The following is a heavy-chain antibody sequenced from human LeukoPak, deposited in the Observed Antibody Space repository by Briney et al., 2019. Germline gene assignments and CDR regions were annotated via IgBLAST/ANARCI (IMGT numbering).Heavy chain of an antibody. CDR2: ISGSGGST. J-gene: IGHJ3*02. V-gene: IGHV3-23*01. Sequence: GGSLRLSCAASGFTFSSYAMSWVRQAPGKGLEWVSAISGSGGSTYYADSVKGRFTISGDNSKNTLYLQMNSLRAEDTAVYYCAKDPGLYDSSGYYYDDAFDIWGQGTMVTVSS. D-gene: IGHD3-22*01. CDR1: GFTFSSYA. CDR3: AKDPGLYDSSGYYYDDAFDI.